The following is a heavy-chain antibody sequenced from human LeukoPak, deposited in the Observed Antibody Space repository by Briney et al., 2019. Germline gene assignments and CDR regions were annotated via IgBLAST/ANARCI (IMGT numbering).Heavy chain of an antibody. D-gene: IGHD3-22*01. CDR1: GFAFSSYA. CDR2: VSGSGGYT. CDR3: AKDRPNYYDSSGHYYRRDGDY. V-gene: IGHV3-23*01. Sequence: GGSLRLSCAASGFAFSSYAMSWVRQAPGKGLEWVSSVSGSGGYTYYAGSVKGRFTISRDNSKNTLYLQMNSLRAEDTAIYYCAKDRPNYYDSSGHYYRRDGDYWGQGTLVTVSS. J-gene: IGHJ4*02.